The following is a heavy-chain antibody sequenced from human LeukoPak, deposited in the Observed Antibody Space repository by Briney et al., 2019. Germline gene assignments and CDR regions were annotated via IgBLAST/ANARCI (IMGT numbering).Heavy chain of an antibody. J-gene: IGHJ4*02. Sequence: GGSLRLSCTASGFTFGDYAMSWVRQAPGKGLEWVSAISGSGGSTYYADSVRGRFIISRDNSKNTLYLQMNSLIAEDTAIYYCARGTGGVDYWGQGTLVTVSS. V-gene: IGHV3-23*01. CDR2: ISGSGGST. CDR3: ARGTGGVDY. D-gene: IGHD7-27*01. CDR1: GFTFGDYA.